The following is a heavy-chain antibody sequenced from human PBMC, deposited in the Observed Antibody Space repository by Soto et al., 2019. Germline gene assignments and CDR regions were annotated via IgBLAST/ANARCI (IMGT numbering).Heavy chain of an antibody. V-gene: IGHV3-33*01. CDR1: GFTFSSYG. D-gene: IGHD3-22*01. CDR3: AREGYYYDSSGFRTYDAFDI. J-gene: IGHJ3*02. CDR2: IWYDGSNK. Sequence: RLSCAASGFTFSSYGMHWVRQAPGKGLEWVAVIWYDGSNKYYADSVKGRFTISRDNSKNMLYLQMNSLRAEDTAVYYCAREGYYYDSSGFRTYDAFDIWGQGTMVTVSS.